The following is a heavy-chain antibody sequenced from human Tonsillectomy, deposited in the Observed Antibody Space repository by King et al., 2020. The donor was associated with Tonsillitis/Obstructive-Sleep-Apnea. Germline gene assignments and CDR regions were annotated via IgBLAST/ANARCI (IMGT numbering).Heavy chain of an antibody. CDR1: GGSISSYY. CDR2: IYYSGST. Sequence: VQLQESGPGLVKPSETLSLTCTVSGGSISSYYWSWIRQPPGKGLEWIGYIYYSGSTNYNPSLKSRVTISVDTPKNQFSLKLSSVTAADTAVYYCARHAYYDILTGYSPFDDWGRGTLVTVSS. V-gene: IGHV4-59*08. J-gene: IGHJ4*02. CDR3: ARHAYYDILTGYSPFDD. D-gene: IGHD3-9*01.